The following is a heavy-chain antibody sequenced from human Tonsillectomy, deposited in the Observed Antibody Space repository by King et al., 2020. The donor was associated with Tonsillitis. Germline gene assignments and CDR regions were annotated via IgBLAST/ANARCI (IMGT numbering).Heavy chain of an antibody. CDR1: GFTFSSYW. CDR2: IKQDGSEK. V-gene: IGHV3-7*01. J-gene: IGHJ6*03. Sequence: VQLVESGGGLVQPGGSLRLSCAASGFTFSSYWMSWVRQAPGKGLEWVANIKQDGSEKYYVDSVKGRFTISRDNTKNSLYLKMNSLRAEDTAVYYGARVPRYYYYYMDVWGKGTTVTVSS. CDR3: ARVPRYYYYYMDV.